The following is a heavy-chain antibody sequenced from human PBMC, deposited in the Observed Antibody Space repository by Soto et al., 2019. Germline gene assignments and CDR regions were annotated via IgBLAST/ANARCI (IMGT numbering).Heavy chain of an antibody. CDR2: IYYSGST. J-gene: IGHJ4*02. CDR3: ARDGYATFDY. Sequence: QVQLQESGPGLVKPSETLSLTCTVSGGSISSYYWSWIRQPPGKGLEWIGYIYYSGSTNYNPSLKSRVTISVDTSKNQFSLKLSSVTAADTAVYYCARDGYATFDYWGQGTLVTVSS. CDR1: GGSISSYY. V-gene: IGHV4-59*01. D-gene: IGHD5-12*01.